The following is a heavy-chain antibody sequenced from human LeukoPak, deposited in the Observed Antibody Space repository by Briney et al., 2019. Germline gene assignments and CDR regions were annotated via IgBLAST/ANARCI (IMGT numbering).Heavy chain of an antibody. D-gene: IGHD3-9*01. J-gene: IGHJ4*02. CDR1: GYTFTSYY. Sequence: ASVKVSCKASGYTFTSYYMHWVRQAPGQGLEWMGIINPSGGSTSYAQKFQGRVTMTRDTSTSTVYMELSSLRSEDTAVYYCAKEPHILTGYYTDYFDSWGQGTLVTVSS. CDR2: INPSGGST. CDR3: AKEPHILTGYYTDYFDS. V-gene: IGHV1-46*01.